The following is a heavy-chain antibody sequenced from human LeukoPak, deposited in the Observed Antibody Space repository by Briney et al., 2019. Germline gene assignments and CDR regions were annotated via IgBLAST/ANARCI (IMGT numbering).Heavy chain of an antibody. CDR1: GFTFSRYI. D-gene: IGHD3-10*01. CDR3: ARADYYDSGSFYPLNF. Sequence: KPGGSLRLSCAASGFTFSRYIMNWVRQAPGKGLEWVSSISSSGNIIYYADSVRGRITISRDNAKDSLYLQMNSLRDEDTAVFYCARADYYDSGSFYPLNFWGQGNLVTVSS. V-gene: IGHV3-21*01. CDR2: ISSSGNII. J-gene: IGHJ4*02.